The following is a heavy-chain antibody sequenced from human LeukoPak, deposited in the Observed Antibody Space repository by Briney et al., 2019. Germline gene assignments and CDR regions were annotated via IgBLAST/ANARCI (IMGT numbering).Heavy chain of an antibody. V-gene: IGHV4-59*12. Sequence: SETLSLTCTVSGGSISSYYWSWIRQPPGKGLEWIGYIYYSGSTNYNPSLKSRVTISVDTSKNQFSLKLSSVTAADTAVYYCARGHSSRYYYDSSGYSRYWGQGTLVTVSS. D-gene: IGHD3-22*01. J-gene: IGHJ4*02. CDR2: IYYSGST. CDR1: GGSISSYY. CDR3: ARGHSSRYYYDSSGYSRY.